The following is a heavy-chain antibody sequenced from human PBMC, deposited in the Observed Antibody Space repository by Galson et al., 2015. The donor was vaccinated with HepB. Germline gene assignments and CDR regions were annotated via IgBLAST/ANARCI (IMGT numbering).Heavy chain of an antibody. CDR1: GFTFSSYW. CDR2: INSDGSST. J-gene: IGHJ6*02. CDR3: VTGEGIQLWNLYYYYGMDV. V-gene: IGHV3-74*01. D-gene: IGHD5-18*01. Sequence: SLRLSCAASGFTFSSYWMHWVRQAPGKGLVWVSRINSDGSSTSYADSVKGRFTISRDNAKNTLYLQMNSLRAEDTAVYYCVTGEGIQLWNLYYYYGMDVWGQGTTVTVSS.